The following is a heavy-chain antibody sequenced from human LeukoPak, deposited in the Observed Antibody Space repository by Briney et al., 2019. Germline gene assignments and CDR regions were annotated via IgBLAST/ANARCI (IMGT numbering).Heavy chain of an antibody. CDR2: IGSSGSII. D-gene: IGHD3-22*01. Sequence: GGYLRLSCAASGFTFSNAWMSWVRQAPGKGLEWVSYIGSSGSIIHYADSVKGRFTISQDNAKNSLYLQMNTLRAEDTAVYYCARVRSSGSPLDYWGQGTLVTVSS. J-gene: IGHJ4*02. CDR1: GFTFSNAW. CDR3: ARVRSSGSPLDY. V-gene: IGHV3-11*01.